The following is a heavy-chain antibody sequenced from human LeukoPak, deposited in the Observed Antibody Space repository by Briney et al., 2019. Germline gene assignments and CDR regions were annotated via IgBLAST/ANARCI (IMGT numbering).Heavy chain of an antibody. Sequence: SETLSLTCAVYGGSFSGYYWSWIRQPPGKGLEWIGEINHSGSTNYNPSLKSRVTISVDTSKNQFSLKLSSVTAADTAVYYCARGDGNSYGPFDYWGQGTLVTVSS. CDR2: INHSGST. CDR1: GGSFSGYY. CDR3: ARGDGNSYGPFDY. D-gene: IGHD5-18*01. J-gene: IGHJ4*02. V-gene: IGHV4-34*01.